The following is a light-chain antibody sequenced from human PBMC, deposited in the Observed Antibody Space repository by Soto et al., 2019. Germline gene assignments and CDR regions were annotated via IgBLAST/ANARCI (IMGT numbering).Light chain of an antibody. J-gene: IGKJ1*01. Sequence: EIVMTQSPATLSVSPGERATLSCRASQSVSSNLAWYQQKPGQAPRLLIYGASTRATGIPARFSGSGSGTEFTLTISSLQSEDFAVYYCQQYNKWPPWTFGQATKVEIK. CDR3: QQYNKWPPWT. CDR2: GAS. CDR1: QSVSSN. V-gene: IGKV3-15*01.